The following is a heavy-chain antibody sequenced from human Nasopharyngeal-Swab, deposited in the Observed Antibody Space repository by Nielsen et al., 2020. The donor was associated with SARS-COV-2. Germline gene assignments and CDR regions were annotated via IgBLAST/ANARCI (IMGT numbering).Heavy chain of an antibody. J-gene: IGHJ6*02. D-gene: IGHD6-13*01. CDR2: INHSGST. Sequence: SETLSLTCAVYGGSFSGYYWSWIRQPPGKGLDWIGEINHSGSTNYNPSLKSRVTISVDTSKNQFSLKLSSVTAADTAVYYCARGPLGGYSSSWYAGLYYYGMDVWGQGTTVTVSS. V-gene: IGHV4-34*01. CDR1: GGSFSGYY. CDR3: ARGPLGGYSSSWYAGLYYYGMDV.